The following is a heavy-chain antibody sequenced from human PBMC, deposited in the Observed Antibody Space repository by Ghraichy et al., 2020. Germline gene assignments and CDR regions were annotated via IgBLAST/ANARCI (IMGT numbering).Heavy chain of an antibody. CDR1: GFTVSSNY. J-gene: IGHJ4*02. V-gene: IGHV3-53*01. D-gene: IGHD3-10*01. Sequence: GESLNISCAASGFTVSSNYMSWVRQAPGKGLEWVSVIYSGGSTYYADSVKGRFTISRDNSKNTLYLQMNSLRAEDTAVYYCARWLRGWPHRDYFDYWGQGTLVAVSS. CDR3: ARWLRGWPHRDYFDY. CDR2: IYSGGST.